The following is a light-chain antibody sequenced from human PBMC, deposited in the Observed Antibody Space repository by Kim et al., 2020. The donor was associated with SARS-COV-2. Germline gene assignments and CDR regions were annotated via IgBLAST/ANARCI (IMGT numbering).Light chain of an antibody. CDR3: NSRDSSGNHVV. CDR1: SLRSYY. Sequence: ALGKTVRITCQGDSLRSYYASWYQQKPGQAPVLVIYGKNNRPSGIPDRFSGSSSGNTASLTITGAQAEYEADYYCNSRDSSGNHVVFGGGTQLTVL. CDR2: GKN. V-gene: IGLV3-19*01. J-gene: IGLJ2*01.